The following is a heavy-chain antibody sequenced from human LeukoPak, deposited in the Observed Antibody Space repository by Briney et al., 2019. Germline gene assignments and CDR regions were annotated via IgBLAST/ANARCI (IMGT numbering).Heavy chain of an antibody. CDR2: INHSGST. Sequence: SETLSLTCTVSGYPISSGYYWSWIRQPPGKGLEWIGEINHSGSTNYSPSLRSRVTISLDTSRNQFSLKLNSVTAADTAVYYCAKSNGYGLVDIWGQGTMVTVSS. CDR1: GYPISSGYY. D-gene: IGHD3-10*01. CDR3: AKSNGYGLVDI. J-gene: IGHJ3*02. V-gene: IGHV4-38-2*02.